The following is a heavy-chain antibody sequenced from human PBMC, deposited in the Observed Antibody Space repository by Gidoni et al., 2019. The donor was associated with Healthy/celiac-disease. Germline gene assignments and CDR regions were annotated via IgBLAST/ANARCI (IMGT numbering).Heavy chain of an antibody. J-gene: IGHJ4*02. CDR1: GFTFDAYA. Sequence: EVQLVESGGVVVQPGGSLRLCCAASGFTFDAYAMHWVRQAPGKGLEWVSLISWDGGSTYYADSVKGRFTISRDNSKNSLYLQMNSLRAEDTALYYCAKGKRSVGEIDYWGQGTLVTVSS. V-gene: IGHV3-43D*03. CDR3: AKGKRSVGEIDY. D-gene: IGHD3-16*01. CDR2: ISWDGGST.